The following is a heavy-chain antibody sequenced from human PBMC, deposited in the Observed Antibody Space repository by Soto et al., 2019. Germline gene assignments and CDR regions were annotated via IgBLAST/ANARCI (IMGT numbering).Heavy chain of an antibody. CDR3: NRARAGVPAAMDYYYYYGMDV. CDR2: IVVGSGNT. J-gene: IGHJ6*02. D-gene: IGHD2-2*01. Sequence: SVKVSCKASGFTFSSSAMQWVRQARGQRLEWIGWIVVGSGNTNYAQKFQERVTITRDMSTSTAYMELSSLRSEDTAVYYCNRARAGVPAAMDYYYYYGMDVRGQGTTVTVSS. CDR1: GFTFSSSA. V-gene: IGHV1-58*02.